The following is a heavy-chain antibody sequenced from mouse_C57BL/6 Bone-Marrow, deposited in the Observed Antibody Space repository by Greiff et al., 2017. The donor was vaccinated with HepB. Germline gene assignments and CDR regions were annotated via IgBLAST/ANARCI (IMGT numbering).Heavy chain of an antibody. D-gene: IGHD2-2*01. CDR2: IYPSDSDT. Sequence: QVQLQQPGAELVKPGASVKVSCKASGYTFTSYWMHWVKQRPGQGLEWIGRIYPSDSDTNYNQKFKGKATLTVDKSSSTAYMQLSSLTSEDSAVYHCAIWLWLRPNWYFDVWGTGTTVTVSS. V-gene: IGHV1-74*01. CDR1: GYTFTSYW. J-gene: IGHJ1*03. CDR3: AIWLWLRPNWYFDV.